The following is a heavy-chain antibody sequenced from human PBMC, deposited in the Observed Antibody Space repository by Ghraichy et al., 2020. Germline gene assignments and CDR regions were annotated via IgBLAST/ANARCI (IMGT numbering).Heavy chain of an antibody. D-gene: IGHD4-17*01. CDR1: GGSISSYY. Sequence: SETLSLTCTVSGGSISSYYWSWIRQPPGKGLEWIGYIYYSGSTNYNPSLKSRVTISVDTSKNQFSLKLSSVTAADTAVCYCARVFGMYYGDYGTYDYWGQGTLVTVSS. V-gene: IGHV4-59*01. CDR2: IYYSGST. J-gene: IGHJ4*02. CDR3: ARVFGMYYGDYGTYDY.